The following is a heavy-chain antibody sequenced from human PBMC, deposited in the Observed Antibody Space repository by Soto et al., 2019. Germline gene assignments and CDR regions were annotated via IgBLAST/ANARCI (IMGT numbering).Heavy chain of an antibody. CDR1: GFSFRSHW. CDR2: INQDGSEK. D-gene: IGHD3-10*01. CDR3: ARDHEVPGITWDH. J-gene: IGHJ4*02. V-gene: IGHV3-7*01. Sequence: TGGSLRLSCAASGFSFRSHWMTWVRQAPGKGLEWAANINQDGSEKHHVDSVKGRFTISRDNAKNSLYLQMNSLSAEDTAAYYCARDHEVPGITWDHWGQGIRVTVS.